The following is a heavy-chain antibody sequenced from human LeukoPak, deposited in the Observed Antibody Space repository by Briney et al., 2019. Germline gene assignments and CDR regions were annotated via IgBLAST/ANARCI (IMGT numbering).Heavy chain of an antibody. V-gene: IGHV4-4*02. CDR3: ARVRSPPDGSGSYTHAFDI. CDR1: GGSISSSNW. J-gene: IGHJ3*02. Sequence: PSETLSLTCAVSGGSISSSNWWSWVRQPPGKGLEWIGEVYHSGSTNYNPSPKSRVTISVDKSKNQFSLKLSSVTAADTAVYYCARVRSPPDGSGSYTHAFDIWGQGTMVTVSS. CDR2: VYHSGST. D-gene: IGHD3-10*01.